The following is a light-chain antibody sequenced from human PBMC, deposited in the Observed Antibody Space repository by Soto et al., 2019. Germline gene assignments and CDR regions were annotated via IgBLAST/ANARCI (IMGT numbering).Light chain of an antibody. V-gene: IGKV3-15*01. CDR3: QQYSKWPLT. J-gene: IGKJ4*01. Sequence: EIVLTQSPATLSVSQGERATLSCRASESVSNNLAWYQQKPGQAPRLLIFGASARATGIPAKFSGSGSGTEFTLTISSLQSEDFAVYYCQQYSKWPLTFVGGTKVEIK. CDR1: ESVSNN. CDR2: GAS.